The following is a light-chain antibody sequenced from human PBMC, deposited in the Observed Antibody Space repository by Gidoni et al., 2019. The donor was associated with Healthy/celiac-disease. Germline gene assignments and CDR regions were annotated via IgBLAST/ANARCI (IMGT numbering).Light chain of an antibody. V-gene: IGKV1-33*01. Sequence: EIQMTQSPSSLSASVGDRVTITCQASHDINNYLNWYQQKPGKAPQLLIYFASNLETGVPSRFSGSGSGTDFTFTISSLQPEDIATYYCQQYDNLPCSFGQGTKLEIK. CDR2: FAS. CDR1: HDINNY. CDR3: QQYDNLPCS. J-gene: IGKJ2*04.